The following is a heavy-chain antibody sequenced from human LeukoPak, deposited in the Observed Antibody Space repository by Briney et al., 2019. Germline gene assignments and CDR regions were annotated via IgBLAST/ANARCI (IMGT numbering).Heavy chain of an antibody. CDR3: ARTRRTTVTFYYYYGMDV. D-gene: IGHD4-17*01. CDR1: GESSSGYY. CDR2: INNSGST. V-gene: IGHV4-34*01. Sequence: SETLSLTCAVCGESSSGYYWSWIRQPPGKGLEWIGEINNSGSTNYNPSLKSRVTISVDTSKNHFSLKLSSVTAADTAVYYCARTRRTTVTFYYYYGMDVWGQGTTVTVSS. J-gene: IGHJ6*02.